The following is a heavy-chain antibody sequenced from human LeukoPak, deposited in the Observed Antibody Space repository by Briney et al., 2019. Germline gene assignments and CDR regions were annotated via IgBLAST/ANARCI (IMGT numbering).Heavy chain of an antibody. V-gene: IGHV4-30-4*01. CDR1: GGSISSGDYY. Sequence: PSETLSLTCTVSGGSISSGDYYWSWIRQPPGKGLEWIGYIYYSGSTYYNPSLKSRVTISADTSKNQFSLKLSSVTAADTAVYYCARGGVVPAAIGLDWGQGTLVTVSS. CDR3: ARGGVVPAAIGLD. J-gene: IGHJ4*02. CDR2: IYYSGST. D-gene: IGHD2-2*02.